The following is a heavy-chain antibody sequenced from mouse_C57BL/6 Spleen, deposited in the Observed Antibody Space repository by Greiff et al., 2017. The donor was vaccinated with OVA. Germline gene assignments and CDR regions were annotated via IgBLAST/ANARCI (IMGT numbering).Heavy chain of an antibody. V-gene: IGHV5-6*01. CDR3: ARGITGYFDY. CDR1: GFTFSSYG. CDR2: ISSGGSYT. Sequence: EVQLQESGGDLVKPGGSLKLSCAASGFTFSSYGMSWVRQTPDKRLEWVATISSGGSYTYYPDSVKGRFTISRDNAKNTLYLQMSSLKSEDTAMYYCARGITGYFDYWGQGTTLTVSS. D-gene: IGHD2-4*01. J-gene: IGHJ2*01.